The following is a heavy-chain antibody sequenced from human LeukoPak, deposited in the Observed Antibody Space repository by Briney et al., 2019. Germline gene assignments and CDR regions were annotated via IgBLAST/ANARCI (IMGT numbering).Heavy chain of an antibody. V-gene: IGHV4-59*11. J-gene: IGHJ4*02. CDR3: ASYSSGWSHYFDY. Sequence: SETLSLTCTVSGGSISGHYWGWIRQPPGKGLEWIGYIYYSGSTNYNPSLKSRVTISVDTSKNQFSLKLSSVTAADTAVYYCASYSSGWSHYFDYWGQGTLVTVSS. CDR2: IYYSGST. D-gene: IGHD6-19*01. CDR1: GGSISGHY.